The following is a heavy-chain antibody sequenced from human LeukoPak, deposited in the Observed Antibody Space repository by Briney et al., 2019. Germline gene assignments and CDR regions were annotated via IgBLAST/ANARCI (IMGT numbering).Heavy chain of an antibody. V-gene: IGHV4-39*01. CDR3: ARGYYYGSGSYHVGNWFDP. CDR2: IYYSGST. CDR1: GGSISSSSYY. D-gene: IGHD3-10*01. Sequence: SETLSLTCTVSGGSISSSSYYWGWIRQPPGKGLEWIGSIYYSGSTYYNPSLKSRVTISVDTSKNQFSLKLSSVTAADTAVYYCARGYYYGSGSYHVGNWFDPWGQGTLVTVSS. J-gene: IGHJ5*02.